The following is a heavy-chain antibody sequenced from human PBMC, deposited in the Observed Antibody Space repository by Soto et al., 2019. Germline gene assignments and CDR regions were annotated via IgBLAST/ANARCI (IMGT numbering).Heavy chain of an antibody. CDR2: IYYSGST. CDR3: ARGRYNGYSSSWYYFDY. J-gene: IGHJ4*02. V-gene: IGHV4-59*01. D-gene: IGHD6-13*01. Sequence: SETLSLTCTVSGGSISSYYWSWIRQPPGKGLEWIGYIYYSGSTNYNPSLKSRVTISVDTSKNQFSLKLSSVTAADTAVYYCARGRYNGYSSSWYYFDYWGQGTLVTVSS. CDR1: GGSISSYY.